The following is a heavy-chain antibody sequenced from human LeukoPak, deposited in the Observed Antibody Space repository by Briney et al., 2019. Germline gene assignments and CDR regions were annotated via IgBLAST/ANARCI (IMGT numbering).Heavy chain of an antibody. CDR1: GYTFTGYY. D-gene: IGHD3-10*01. CDR3: ARDLTMVRGARYRPYNWFDA. J-gene: IGHJ5*02. CDR2: INPNSGGT. V-gene: IGHV1-2*02. Sequence: ASVKVSCKASGYTFTGYYIHWVRQAPGQGLEWMGWINPNSGGTNYVQKFQGRVTMTRDTSIGTAYMELSRLRSDDTAVYYCARDLTMVRGARYRPYNWFDAWGQGTLVTVSP.